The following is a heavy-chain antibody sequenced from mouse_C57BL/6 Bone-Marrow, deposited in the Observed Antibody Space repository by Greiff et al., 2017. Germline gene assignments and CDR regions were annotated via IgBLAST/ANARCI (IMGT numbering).Heavy chain of an antibody. D-gene: IGHD2-3*01. V-gene: IGHV1-64*01. CDR3: ARGWLLPMDY. Sequence: QVQLQQPGAELVKPGASVKLSCKASGYTFTSYWMHWVKQRPGQGLEWIGMLRPYSGSTNYNEKFKSKATLTVDKSASTAYMQLSSLTSEDSAVYYCARGWLLPMDYWGQGTSVTVSS. CDR1: GYTFTSYW. J-gene: IGHJ4*01. CDR2: LRPYSGST.